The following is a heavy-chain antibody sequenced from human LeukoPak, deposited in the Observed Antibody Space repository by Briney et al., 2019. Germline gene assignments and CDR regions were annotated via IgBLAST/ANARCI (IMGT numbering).Heavy chain of an antibody. Sequence: ASVKVSRTASGYTFTSYGISWVRQAPGQGLEWMGWISAYNGNTNYAQKLQGRVTMTTDTSTSTAYMELRSLRSDDTAVYYCARIDLYYYDSSGYYIIDYWGQGTLVTVSS. CDR3: ARIDLYYYDSSGYYIIDY. V-gene: IGHV1-18*01. CDR1: GYTFTSYG. CDR2: ISAYNGNT. D-gene: IGHD3-22*01. J-gene: IGHJ4*02.